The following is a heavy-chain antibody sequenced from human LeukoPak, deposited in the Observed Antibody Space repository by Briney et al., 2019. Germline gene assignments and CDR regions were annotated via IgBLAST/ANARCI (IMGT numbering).Heavy chain of an antibody. CDR3: ARGRRITIFGVVITLDFDY. CDR1: GYTFTSYD. CDR2: MNPNSGNT. V-gene: IGHV1-8*03. Sequence: ASVKVSCKASGYTFTSYDINWVRQAPGQGLEWMGWMNPNSGNTGYAQKFQGRVTITRNTSISTAYMELSSLRSEDTAVYYCARGRRITIFGVVITLDFDYWGQGTLVTVSS. D-gene: IGHD3-3*01. J-gene: IGHJ4*02.